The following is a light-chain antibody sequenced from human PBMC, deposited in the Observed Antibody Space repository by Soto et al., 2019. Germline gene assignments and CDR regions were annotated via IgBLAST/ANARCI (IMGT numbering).Light chain of an antibody. V-gene: IGKV3-20*01. CDR3: QQYGSSPLVT. J-gene: IGKJ2*01. CDR2: DAS. CDR1: QSVSSSF. Sequence: EIVLTQSPGTLSLSPGERATLSCRASQSVSSSFLAWYQQKPGQAPRLLIYDASSRATDIPDRFSGSGSGTDFTLTISRLEPEDFAVYYCQQYGSSPLVTFGQGTKLEIK.